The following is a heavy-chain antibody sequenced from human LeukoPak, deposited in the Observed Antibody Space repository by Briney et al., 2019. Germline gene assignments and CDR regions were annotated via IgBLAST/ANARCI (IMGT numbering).Heavy chain of an antibody. CDR3: AKSNGYGFVDI. J-gene: IGHJ3*02. D-gene: IGHD3-10*01. CDR1: GVSISTSKYY. CDR2: IFYCEIT. V-gene: IGHV4-39*07. Sequence: PSETLSLTGTVSGVSISTSKYYWGWVRQPPGKGLEWLGKIFYCEITYYLPSVNSRVTISLDTSRNPFFLKLNSVTPPDTSLYYCAKSNGYGFVDIWGPGTMVTASS.